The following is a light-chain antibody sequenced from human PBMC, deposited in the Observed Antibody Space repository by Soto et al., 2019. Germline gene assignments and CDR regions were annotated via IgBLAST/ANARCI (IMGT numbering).Light chain of an antibody. CDR3: QQSYSTPRT. CDR2: AAS. J-gene: IGKJ1*01. Sequence: DIQITQSPSSLSASVCDTLTIPCRASQGIRNDLGWYQQKPGKAPKRLIYAASSLQSGVPSRFSGSGSGTDFTLTISSLQPEDFATYYCQQSYSTPRTFGQGTKVDIK. V-gene: IGKV1-39*01. CDR1: QGIRND.